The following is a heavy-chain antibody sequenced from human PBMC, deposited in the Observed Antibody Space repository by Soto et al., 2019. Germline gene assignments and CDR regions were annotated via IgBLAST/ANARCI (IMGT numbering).Heavy chain of an antibody. Sequence: QVQLVQSGAEVKKPGASVKVSCKASGYTFTSYNINWVRQATGQGLEWMGWMNPNSGHTGHAQKFPGRVTMTRDTSISPAYMELSSLRSEYTAVYYCAGPGIKQWGQGTLVTVSS. CDR3: AGPGIKQ. CDR1: GYTFTSYN. D-gene: IGHD3-16*01. V-gene: IGHV1-8*01. CDR2: MNPNSGHT. J-gene: IGHJ4*02.